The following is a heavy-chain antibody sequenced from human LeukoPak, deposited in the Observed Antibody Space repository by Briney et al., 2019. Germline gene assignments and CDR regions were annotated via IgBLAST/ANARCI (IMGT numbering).Heavy chain of an antibody. Sequence: PSETLSLTCAVYGGSFSGYYWSWIRQPPGKGLEWIGEINHSGSTNYNPSLKSRVTISVDTSKNQSSLKLSSVTAADTAVYYCARAFYGLGSYRLLKFDYWGQGTLVTVSS. V-gene: IGHV4-34*01. J-gene: IGHJ4*02. CDR2: INHSGST. CDR3: ARAFYGLGSYRLLKFDY. CDR1: GGSFSGYY. D-gene: IGHD3-10*01.